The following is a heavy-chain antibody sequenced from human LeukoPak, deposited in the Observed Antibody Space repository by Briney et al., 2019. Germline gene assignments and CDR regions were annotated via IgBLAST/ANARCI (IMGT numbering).Heavy chain of an antibody. CDR3: ARGTITGTRGAFDI. J-gene: IGHJ3*02. V-gene: IGHV1-18*01. Sequence: GASVRVSCKASGYTFTSYDISWVRQAPGQGLEWMGWISAYNGNTNYAQKFQGRVTMTRDTSISTAYMELSRLRSDDRAVYYCARGTITGTRGAFDIWGQGTMVTVSS. CDR2: ISAYNGNT. CDR1: GYTFTSYD. D-gene: IGHD1-20*01.